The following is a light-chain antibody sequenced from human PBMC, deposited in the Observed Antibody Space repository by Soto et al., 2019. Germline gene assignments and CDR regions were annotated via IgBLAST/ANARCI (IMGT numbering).Light chain of an antibody. Sequence: EILLTQSPATLSSSPGERATLSCRASQTVSNKLAWYQHKPGQAPRLLIYDTSNRATGIPARFSGSGSGTDFTLTISSLQSEDFAVYYCQQYNNWSFGQGTRLEIK. CDR2: DTS. CDR1: QTVSNK. V-gene: IGKV3-11*01. J-gene: IGKJ5*01. CDR3: QQYNNWS.